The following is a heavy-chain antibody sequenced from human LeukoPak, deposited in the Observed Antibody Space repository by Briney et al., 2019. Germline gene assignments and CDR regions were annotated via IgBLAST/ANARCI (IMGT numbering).Heavy chain of an antibody. CDR1: GFTFSSYG. Sequence: GGSLRLSCAASGFTFSSYGMHWVRQAPGKGLEWVAVISYDGSNKYYADSVKGRFTISRDNSKNTPYLQMNSLRAEDTAVYYCARDSYGSGSRLSGYWGQGTLVTVSS. CDR3: ARDSYGSGSRLSGY. CDR2: ISYDGSNK. D-gene: IGHD3-10*01. J-gene: IGHJ4*02. V-gene: IGHV3-30*03.